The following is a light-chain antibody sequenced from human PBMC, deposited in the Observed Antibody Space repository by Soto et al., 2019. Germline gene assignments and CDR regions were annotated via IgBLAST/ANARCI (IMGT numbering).Light chain of an antibody. V-gene: IGKV3-20*01. CDR3: QQYGSSPRT. CDR1: QSVSSSY. J-gene: IGKJ5*01. CDR2: GAS. Sequence: EIVLTQSPGTLSLSPGERATLSRRASQSVSSSYLAWYQQKPGQAPRLLIYGASSRATGIPDRFSGSGSGTDFTLTISRLEPGDFAVYYCQQYGSSPRTFGQGTRLEIK.